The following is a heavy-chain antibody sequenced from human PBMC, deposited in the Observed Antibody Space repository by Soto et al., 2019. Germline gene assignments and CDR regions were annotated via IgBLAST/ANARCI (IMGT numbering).Heavy chain of an antibody. CDR1: GFSFSTYW. V-gene: IGHV3-74*03. CDR2: ISGDGNTT. D-gene: IGHD6-13*01. J-gene: IGHJ4*02. Sequence: DVQLVESGGGLAQPGGSLRLSCTASGFSFSTYWMHWVRQVPGKGPVWVSRISGDGNTTTYADSVKGRFTISRDNANNILYLEMNTLRVEDTAVYHCTRGPRVDSAGTGAHWGQGTLVTVSS. CDR3: TRGPRVDSAGTGAH.